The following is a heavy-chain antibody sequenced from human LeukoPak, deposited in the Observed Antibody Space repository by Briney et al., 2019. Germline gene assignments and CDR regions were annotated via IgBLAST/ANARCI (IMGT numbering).Heavy chain of an antibody. CDR1: GFTFSSYW. V-gene: IGHV3-7*05. Sequence: GGSLRLSCAASGFTFSSYWMSWVRQAPGKGLEWVANIKQDGSEEYYVGSVEGRFTISRDNAKDSLYLQMNSLRAEDTAVYYCASGRASAGISAFDIWGQGTLVTVSS. D-gene: IGHD6-13*01. CDR3: ASGRASAGISAFDI. J-gene: IGHJ3*02. CDR2: IKQDGSEE.